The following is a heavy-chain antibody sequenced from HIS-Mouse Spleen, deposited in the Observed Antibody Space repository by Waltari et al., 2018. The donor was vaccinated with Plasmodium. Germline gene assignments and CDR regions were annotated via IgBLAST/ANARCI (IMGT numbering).Heavy chain of an antibody. D-gene: IGHD6-19*01. V-gene: IGHV1-18*01. CDR2: ISTYNGNT. CDR1: GYTFTRYG. Sequence: QVQLVQSGTDMKNPGASVKVSCKASGYTFTRYGINWMRQSPGQGLERMGWISTYNGNTNYAQKLQGRATMTPDPSTSTAYMKLRNLRADDTAGNYRARGSAGDAFDIWGQGTMVTVSS. CDR3: ARGSAGDAFDI. J-gene: IGHJ3*02.